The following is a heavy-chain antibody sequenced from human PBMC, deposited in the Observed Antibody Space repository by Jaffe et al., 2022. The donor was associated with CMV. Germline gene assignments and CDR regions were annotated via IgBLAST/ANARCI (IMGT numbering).Heavy chain of an antibody. Sequence: QVQLVESGGGVVQPGRSLRLSCAASGFTFSSYGMHWVRQAPGKGLEWVAVIWYDGSNKYYADSVKGRFTISRDNSKNTLYLQMNSLRAEDTAVYYCAREGYCSSTSCPLPVYWGQGTLVTVSS. J-gene: IGHJ4*02. D-gene: IGHD2-2*01. CDR1: GFTFSSYG. CDR3: AREGYCSSTSCPLPVY. CDR2: IWYDGSNK. V-gene: IGHV3-33*08.